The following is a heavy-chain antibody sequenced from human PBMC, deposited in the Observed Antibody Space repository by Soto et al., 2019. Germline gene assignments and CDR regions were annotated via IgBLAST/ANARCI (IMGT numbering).Heavy chain of an antibody. D-gene: IGHD3-3*02. J-gene: IGHJ3*02. V-gene: IGHV1-69*04. CDR1: GGTFSSYT. Sequence: ASVKVSCKSSGGTFSSYTISWVRQAPGQGLEWMGRIIPILGIANYAQRFQGRVTITADKSTSTAYMELSSLRSEDTDVYYCARDHFPEYAFDIWGQGTMVTVSS. CDR2: IIPILGIA. CDR3: ARDHFPEYAFDI.